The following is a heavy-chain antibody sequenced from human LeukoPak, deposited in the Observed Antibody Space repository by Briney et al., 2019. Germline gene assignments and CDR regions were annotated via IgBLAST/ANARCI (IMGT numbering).Heavy chain of an antibody. CDR2: ITYSGGST. Sequence: GGSLRLSCEASGLVFSRHAMTWVRQAPGKGLEWVSGITYSGGSTFYAESVKGRFTISRDNSKNSLYLQMNSLRAEDTAVYYCAKESSGGWYFDYWGQGTLVTVSS. D-gene: IGHD6-19*01. CDR3: AKESSGGWYFDY. V-gene: IGHV3-23*01. CDR1: GLVFSRHA. J-gene: IGHJ4*02.